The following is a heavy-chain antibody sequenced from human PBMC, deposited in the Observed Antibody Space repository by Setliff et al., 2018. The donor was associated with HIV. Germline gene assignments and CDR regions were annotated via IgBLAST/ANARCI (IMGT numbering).Heavy chain of an antibody. CDR3: ATYADRESNRFDP. V-gene: IGHV4-38-2*02. J-gene: IGHJ5*02. CDR1: GYRISDGYS. CDR2: IYYSGST. Sequence: LSLTCTVYGYRISDGYSWGWIRQPPGKGLEWIGSIYYSGSTYYNPSLKSRVTISVDTSKNQFSLKLSSVTAADTAVYYCATYADRESNRFDPWGQGVLVTVSS. D-gene: IGHD3-10*01.